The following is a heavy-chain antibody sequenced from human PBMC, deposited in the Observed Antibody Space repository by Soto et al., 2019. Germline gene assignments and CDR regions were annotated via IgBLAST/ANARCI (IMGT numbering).Heavy chain of an antibody. CDR2: IYYTGST. CDR3: ARSTRGYSGYASHIDN. J-gene: IGHJ4*02. Sequence: SETLSLTCSVSGGTVTNYYLSWIRQPPGKGLEWIGYIYYTGSTNYNPSLKSRVTISVDTSKNHFSLNLSSVTAADTAVYYCARSTRGYSGYASHIDNRGKGTQVTVS. V-gene: IGHV4-59*02. D-gene: IGHD5-12*01. CDR1: GGTVTNYY.